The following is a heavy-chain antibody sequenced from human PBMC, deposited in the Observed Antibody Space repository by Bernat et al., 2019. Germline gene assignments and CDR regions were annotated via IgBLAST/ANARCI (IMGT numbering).Heavy chain of an antibody. D-gene: IGHD6-19*01. CDR1: GFTFSSYG. Sequence: QVQLVESGGGVVQPGRSLRLSCAASGFTFSSYGMHWVRQAPGKGLEWVAVIWYDGSNKYYADSVKGRFTISRDNSKNTLYLQMNSLRAEDTAVYYCARDYEAVAGTYFQHWGQGTLVTVSS. CDR3: ARDYEAVAGTYFQH. V-gene: IGHV3-33*01. J-gene: IGHJ1*01. CDR2: IWYDGSNK.